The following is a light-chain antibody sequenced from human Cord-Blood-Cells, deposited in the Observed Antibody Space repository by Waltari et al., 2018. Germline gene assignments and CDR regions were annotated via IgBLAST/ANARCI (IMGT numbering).Light chain of an antibody. Sequence: QSALTQPRSVSGSPGQSVTISCTGTSSDVGGYNYVSWYQQHPGKAPKLMIYDVSKRPAGAAYRFSVSKSGNAASLTISGLRAEDEADYYCCSYAGSYTVVFGGGTKLTVL. CDR2: DVS. V-gene: IGLV2-11*01. CDR1: SSDVGGYNY. CDR3: CSYAGSYTVV. J-gene: IGLJ2*01.